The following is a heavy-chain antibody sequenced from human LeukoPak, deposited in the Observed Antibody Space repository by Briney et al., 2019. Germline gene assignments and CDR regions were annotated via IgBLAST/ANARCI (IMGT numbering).Heavy chain of an antibody. J-gene: IGHJ4*02. CDR3: AKSRASSGVAPAGYDY. Sequence: GGSLRLSCAASGFTFSSYSMTWVRQAPGQGLEWVSSISGSGGSTYHADSVRGRFTISRDISKNTLYLQMNSLRAEDTAAYYCAKSRASSGVAPAGYDYWGQGTLVTVSS. CDR2: ISGSGGST. CDR1: GFTFSSYS. D-gene: IGHD6-13*01. V-gene: IGHV3-23*01.